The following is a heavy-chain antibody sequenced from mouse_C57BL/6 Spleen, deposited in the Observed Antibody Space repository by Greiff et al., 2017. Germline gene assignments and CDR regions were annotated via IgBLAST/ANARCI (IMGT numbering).Heavy chain of an antibody. Sequence: EVQLVESGGGLVQPGGSMKLSCVASGFTFSNYWMNWVRQSPEQGLEWVAQIRLKSDNYATHYAESVKGRFTISRDDSKSSVYLQMNNLRAEDTGIYYCTGGSSYGYFDVWGTGTTVTVSS. CDR3: TGGSSYGYFDV. V-gene: IGHV6-3*01. D-gene: IGHD1-1*01. CDR1: GFTFSNYW. J-gene: IGHJ1*03. CDR2: IRLKSDNYAT.